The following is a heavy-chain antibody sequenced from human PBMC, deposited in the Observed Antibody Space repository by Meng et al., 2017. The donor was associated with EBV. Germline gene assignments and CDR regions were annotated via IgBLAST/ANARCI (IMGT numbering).Heavy chain of an antibody. D-gene: IGHD6-19*01. J-gene: IGHJ4*02. CDR3: ARVGIAVAGTGDY. CDR1: GYTFTGYY. V-gene: IGHV1-2*06. Sequence: QGQLVQSGAEVKKPGASVKVACKASGYTFTGYYMHWVRQAPGQGLEWMGRINPNSGGTNYAQKFQGRVTMTRDTSISTAYMELSRLRSDDTAVYYCARVGIAVAGTGDYWGQGTLVTVSS. CDR2: INPNSGGT.